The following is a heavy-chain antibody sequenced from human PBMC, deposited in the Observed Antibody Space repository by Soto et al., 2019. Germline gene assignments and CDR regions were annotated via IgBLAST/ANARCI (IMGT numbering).Heavy chain of an antibody. V-gene: IGHV1-18*04. CDR3: ARVDYDFWSGYRDYYYGRDV. J-gene: IGHJ6*02. Sequence: ASVTVSCKASGYPFTSYGISWVRQAPGQGLEWMGWISAYNGNTNYPQKLQGRVTMTTDTSTSKAYMELRSLRSDDRAVDYGARVDYDFWSGYRDYYYGRDVWGQGTTVTVSS. CDR2: ISAYNGNT. CDR1: GYPFTSYG. D-gene: IGHD3-3*01.